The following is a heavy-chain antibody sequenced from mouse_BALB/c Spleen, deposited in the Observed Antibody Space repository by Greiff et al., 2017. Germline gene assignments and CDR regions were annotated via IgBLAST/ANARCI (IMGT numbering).Heavy chain of an antibody. Sequence: EVQLQQSGAELVKPGASVKLSCTASGFNIQDTSMHWVKQRPEQGLEWIGRIDPANGNTKYDPKFQGKATITADTSSNTAYLQLSSLTSEDTAVYYCARGLRPHFDYWGQGTTLTVSS. V-gene: IGHV14-3*02. CDR1: GFNIQDTS. D-gene: IGHD2-2*01. CDR3: ARGLRPHFDY. CDR2: IDPANGNT. J-gene: IGHJ2*01.